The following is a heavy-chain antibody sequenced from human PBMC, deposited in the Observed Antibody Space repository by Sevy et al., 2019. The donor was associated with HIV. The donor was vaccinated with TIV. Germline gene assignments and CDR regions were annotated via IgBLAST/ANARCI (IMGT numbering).Heavy chain of an antibody. Sequence: GGSLRLSCAASAFSFNTYAMSWVRRATGKGLEWVSTISGSGDSTFYSDSVKGRFTISRDNSKNTLYVQMNSRRAEDTAVYYCAKPRGSYYFDYWGQGTLVTVSS. CDR3: AKPRGSYYFDY. CDR2: ISGSGDST. V-gene: IGHV3-23*01. CDR1: AFSFNTYA. J-gene: IGHJ4*02. D-gene: IGHD3-16*01.